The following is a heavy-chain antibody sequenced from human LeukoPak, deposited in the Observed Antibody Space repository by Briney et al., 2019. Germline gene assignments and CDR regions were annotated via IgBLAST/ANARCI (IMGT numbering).Heavy chain of an antibody. V-gene: IGHV3-48*01. CDR3: ASIRMRVY. CDR2: ISSSSSTI. CDR1: GFTFSSYS. Sequence: GGSLRLSCAASGFTFSSYSMNWVRQAPGQGLEWVSYISSSSSTIYYADSVKGRFTISRDNAKNSLYLQMNSLRAEDTAVYYCASIRMRVYWGQGTLVTVSS. J-gene: IGHJ4*02. D-gene: IGHD2-8*01.